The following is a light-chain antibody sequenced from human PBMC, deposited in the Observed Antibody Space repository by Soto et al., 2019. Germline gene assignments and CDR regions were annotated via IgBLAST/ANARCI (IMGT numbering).Light chain of an antibody. J-gene: IGLJ1*01. CDR1: SSDIGGYDY. CDR2: DVS. CDR3: NSYTNSSSLYV. Sequence: QSVLTQPASVSGSPGQSITISCTGTSSDIGGYDYVSWYQQYPGKAPKLMIYDVSNRPSGVSDRFSGSKSANTASLTISGLQAEDEADYYCNSYTNSSSLYVFGTGTKVTVL. V-gene: IGLV2-14*01.